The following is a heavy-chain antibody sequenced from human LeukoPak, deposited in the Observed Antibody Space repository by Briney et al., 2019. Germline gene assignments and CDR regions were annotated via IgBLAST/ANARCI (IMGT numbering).Heavy chain of an antibody. CDR1: GGSISSSSYY. CDR3: ARDRRRITMIVVVIDSDAFDI. J-gene: IGHJ3*02. CDR2: IYYSGST. Sequence: SETLSLTCTVSGGSISSSSYYWGWIRQPPGKGLEWIGSIYYSGSTYYNPSLKSRVTRSVDTSKNQFSLKLSSVTAADTAVYYCARDRRRITMIVVVIDSDAFDIWGQGTMVTVSS. D-gene: IGHD3-22*01. V-gene: IGHV4-39*02.